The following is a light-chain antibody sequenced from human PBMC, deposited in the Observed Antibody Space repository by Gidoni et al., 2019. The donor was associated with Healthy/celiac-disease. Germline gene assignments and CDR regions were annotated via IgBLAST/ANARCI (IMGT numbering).Light chain of an antibody. CDR1: QSVLYSSNNKNY. Sequence: DIVMTQSPDSLAESPGERATINCKSSQSVLYSSNNKNYLAWYQQKPGQPPKLLIYWASTRESGVPDRFSGSGSGTDFTLTISSLQAEDVAVYYCQQYYSTPQTFGQGTKVEIK. J-gene: IGKJ1*01. CDR2: WAS. V-gene: IGKV4-1*01. CDR3: QQYYSTPQT.